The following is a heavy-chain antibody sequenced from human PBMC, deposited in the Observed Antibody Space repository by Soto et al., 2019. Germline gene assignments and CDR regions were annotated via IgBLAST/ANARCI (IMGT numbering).Heavy chain of an antibody. J-gene: IGHJ6*02. CDR3: ARLNWPLVGDDYYYGMDV. CDR1: GCTLSSYA. CDR2: SIPIFGTA. Sequence: SVKVSCKASGCTLSSYAIRWVRQAPGQGLEWMGGSIPIFGTANYTQKFQGRVTITADKSTSTSYMELSSLRSEDTAVYYCARLNWPLVGDDYYYGMDVWGQGTTVTVSS. V-gene: IGHV1-69*06. D-gene: IGHD2-15*01.